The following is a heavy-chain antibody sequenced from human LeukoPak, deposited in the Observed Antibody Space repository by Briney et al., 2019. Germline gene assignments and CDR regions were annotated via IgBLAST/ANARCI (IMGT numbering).Heavy chain of an antibody. CDR1: AFTFTNYA. V-gene: IGHV3-23*01. Sequence: GGSLRLSCAASAFTFTNYAMTWVRQAPGKGLEWVSAITAGGGSTFYADSVKGRFTISRDNAKNSLYLQMNSLRAEDTAVYYCARVKAAMASDYWGQGTLVTVSS. CDR2: ITAGGGST. CDR3: ARVKAAMASDY. J-gene: IGHJ4*02. D-gene: IGHD5-18*01.